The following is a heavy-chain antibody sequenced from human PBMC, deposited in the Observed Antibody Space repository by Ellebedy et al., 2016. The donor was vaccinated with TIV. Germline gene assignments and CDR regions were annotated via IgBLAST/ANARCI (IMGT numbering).Heavy chain of an antibody. D-gene: IGHD3-22*01. V-gene: IGHV4-34*01. CDR1: GFAVSGNY. CDR3: AINYYDSSGMFDY. CDR2: INHSGST. Sequence: GSLRLXXAASGFAVSGNYMSWVRQSPGKGLEWIGEINHSGSTNYNPSLKSRVTISVDKSKNQFSLKLSSVTAADTAVYYCAINYYDSSGMFDYWGQGTLVTVSS. J-gene: IGHJ4*02.